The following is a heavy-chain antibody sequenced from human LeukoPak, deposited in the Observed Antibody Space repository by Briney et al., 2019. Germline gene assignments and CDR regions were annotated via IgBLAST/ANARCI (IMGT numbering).Heavy chain of an antibody. D-gene: IGHD6-6*01. CDR2: ISAYNGNT. CDR3: ARDLIAVRPGWFDP. CDR1: GYTFTTYG. V-gene: IGHV1-18*01. J-gene: IGHJ5*02. Sequence: GASVKVSCKASGYTFTTYGISWVRLAPRQGLEWMGWISAYNGNTNYAQQFQGRVTMTTDTSMSTAYMELRSLRSDNTAVYYCARDLIAVRPGWFDPWGQGSLVTVSS.